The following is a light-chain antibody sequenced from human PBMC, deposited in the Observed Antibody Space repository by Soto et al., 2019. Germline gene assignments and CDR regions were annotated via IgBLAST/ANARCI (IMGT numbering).Light chain of an antibody. CDR2: DAS. V-gene: IGKV1-5*01. J-gene: IGKJ2*01. Sequence: DIPMTQSPSTLSASVGDTVTITCRASESISIWLAWYQQKPGKAPKVLIYDASSLESGVPSRFSGSGSGTEFTLTISSLQPDDFATYYCQQYSTYWTFGQGTKLEIK. CDR1: ESISIW. CDR3: QQYSTYWT.